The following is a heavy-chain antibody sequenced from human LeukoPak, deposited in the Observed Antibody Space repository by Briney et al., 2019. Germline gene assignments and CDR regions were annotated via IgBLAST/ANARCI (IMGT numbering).Heavy chain of an antibody. Sequence: GGSLRLSCAASGFTFNSYSMNWVRQAPGKGLEWVSSISSSSSYIYYADSVKGRFTISRDNAKNSLFLQMNSLRAEDTAVYFCARDPGYCSGGRRSYYYYHYMDVWGKGTTVTVSS. D-gene: IGHD2-15*01. J-gene: IGHJ6*03. CDR1: GFTFNSYS. V-gene: IGHV3-21*01. CDR3: ARDPGYCSGGRRSYYYYHYMDV. CDR2: ISSSSSYI.